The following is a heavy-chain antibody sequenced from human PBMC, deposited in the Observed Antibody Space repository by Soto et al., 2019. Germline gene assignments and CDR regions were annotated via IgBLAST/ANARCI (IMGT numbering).Heavy chain of an antibody. D-gene: IGHD5-18*01. V-gene: IGHV3-48*02. Sequence: GGSLRLSCAASGFTFSDYSMNWVRQAPGAGLEWVSRIATSTSGIYYADSVKGRFTISRDNAKNSLYLQVNSLRDEDTAVYYLARAVVDTAMGPRYGMDVWGQGTTVTVSS. J-gene: IGHJ6*02. CDR3: ARAVVDTAMGPRYGMDV. CDR2: IATSTSGI. CDR1: GFTFSDYS.